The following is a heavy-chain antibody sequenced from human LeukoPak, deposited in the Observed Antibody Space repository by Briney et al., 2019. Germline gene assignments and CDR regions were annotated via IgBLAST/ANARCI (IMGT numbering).Heavy chain of an antibody. V-gene: IGHV3-30-3*01. CDR2: ISYDGSNK. J-gene: IGHJ4*02. Sequence: GGSLRLSCAASGFTFSSYAMHWVRQAPGKGLEWVAVISYDGSNKYYADSVKGRFTISRDNSKNTLYLQMNGLRAEDTAVYYCARPVGYYSYFDYWGQGTLVTVSS. D-gene: IGHD3-22*01. CDR1: GFTFSSYA. CDR3: ARPVGYYSYFDY.